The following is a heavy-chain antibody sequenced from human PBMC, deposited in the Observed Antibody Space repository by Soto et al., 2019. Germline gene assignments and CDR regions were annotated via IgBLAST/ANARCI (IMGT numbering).Heavy chain of an antibody. CDR2: INAGNGNT. D-gene: IGHD4-17*01. CDR1: GYTFTSYA. CDR3: ARDSTGKPLGY. V-gene: IGHV1-3*01. J-gene: IGHJ4*02. Sequence: ASVKVSCKASGYTFTSYAMHWVRQAPGQRLEWMGWINAGNGNTKYSQKFQGRVTITTDTSASTAYMELRSLRSDDTAVYYCARDSTGKPLGYWGQGTLVTVSS.